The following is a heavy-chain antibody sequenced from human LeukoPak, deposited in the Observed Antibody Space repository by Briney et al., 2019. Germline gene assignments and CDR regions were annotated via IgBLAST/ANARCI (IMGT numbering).Heavy chain of an antibody. CDR2: INPNSGGT. CDR3: ARKEDSSGYYYVDY. V-gene: IGHV1-2*02. J-gene: IGHJ4*02. CDR1: GYTFTSYD. Sequence: ASVKVSCKASGYTFTSYDINWVRQATGQGLEWMGWINPNSGGTNYAQKFQGRVTMTRDTSISTAYMELSRLRSDDTAVYYCARKEDSSGYYYVDYWGQGTLVTVSS. D-gene: IGHD3-22*01.